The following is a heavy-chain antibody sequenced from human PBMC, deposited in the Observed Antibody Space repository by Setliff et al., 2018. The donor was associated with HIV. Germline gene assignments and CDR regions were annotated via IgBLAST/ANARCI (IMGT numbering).Heavy chain of an antibody. CDR3: ARQVGSQYSYGAYYFDS. CDR2: LYHSGTN. D-gene: IGHD5-18*01. J-gene: IGHJ4*02. CDR1: GYSISSGYF. V-gene: IGHV4-38-2*01. Sequence: PSETLSLTCAVSGYSISSGYFWGWIRQPPGKGLEWIGCLYHSGTNFYNPSLKSRVTISLDTSTNRFSLKLNSVTAADTAIYYCARQVGSQYSYGAYYFDSWGQGALVTVSS.